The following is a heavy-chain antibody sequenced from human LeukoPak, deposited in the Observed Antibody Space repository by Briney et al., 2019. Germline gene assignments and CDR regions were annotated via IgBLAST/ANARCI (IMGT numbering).Heavy chain of an antibody. J-gene: IGHJ4*02. D-gene: IGHD1-1*01. CDR2: IYPGDADT. V-gene: IGHV5-51*01. CDR3: ARQDGNSKYYFDY. Sequence: GESLKISCKGSGYSLTYYWIGWVRQMPGKGLEWMGIIYPGDADTRYRPSFQGQVTISVDKSIRTASLQWSSLKTSDTAMYYCARQDGNSKYYFDYWGQGTLVTVSS. CDR1: GYSLTYYW.